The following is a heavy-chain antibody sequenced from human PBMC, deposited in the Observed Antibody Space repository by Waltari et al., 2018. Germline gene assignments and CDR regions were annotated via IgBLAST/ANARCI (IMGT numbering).Heavy chain of an antibody. CDR3: ASPPNKYSSSYYYMDV. V-gene: IGHV3-21*01. Sequence: EVQLVESGGGLVKPGGSLRLSCAASGFTFSSYSMNWVRQAPGKGLEWVSSISSSSSYIYYADSVKGRFTISRDNAKNSLYLQMNSLRAEDTAVYYCASPPNKYSSSYYYMDVWGKGTTVTVSS. CDR2: ISSSSSYI. CDR1: GFTFSSYS. D-gene: IGHD6-19*01. J-gene: IGHJ6*03.